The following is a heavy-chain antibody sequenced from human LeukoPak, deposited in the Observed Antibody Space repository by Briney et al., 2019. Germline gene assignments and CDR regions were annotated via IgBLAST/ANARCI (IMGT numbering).Heavy chain of an antibody. V-gene: IGHV4-4*07. CDR3: VGSRRVPAAIKGPGYYYGMDV. CDR1: GGSISSYY. CDR2: IYTSGST. D-gene: IGHD2-2*02. J-gene: IGHJ6*02. Sequence: SETLSLTCTVSGGSISSYYWSWIRQPAGKGLEWIGRIYTSGSTNYNPSLKSRVTMSVDTSKNQFSLKLSSVTAADTAVYYCVGSRRVPAAIKGPGYYYGMDVWGQGTTVTVSS.